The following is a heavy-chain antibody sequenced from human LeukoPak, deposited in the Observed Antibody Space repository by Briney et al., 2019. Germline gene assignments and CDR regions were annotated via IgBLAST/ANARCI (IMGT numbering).Heavy chain of an antibody. CDR3: ARERSIAARHFVY. D-gene: IGHD6-6*01. J-gene: IGHJ4*02. CDR1: GYTFTDSY. V-gene: IGHV1-46*01. CDR2: INPSGGST. Sequence: ASVKVSCKASGYTFTDSYVHWMRQAPGQGLEWMGIINPSGGSTTYAQKFQGRVTMTRDTSTSTVYMELSSLRSEDTAVYYCARERSIAARHFVYWGQGTLVTVSS.